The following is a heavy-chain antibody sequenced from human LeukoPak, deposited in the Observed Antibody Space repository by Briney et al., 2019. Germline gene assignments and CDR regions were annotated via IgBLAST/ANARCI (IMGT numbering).Heavy chain of an antibody. CDR1: GGTFSSYA. D-gene: IGHD5-18*01. Sequence: GASVKVSCKASGGTFSSYAISWLRQAPGQGLEWMGRIIPILGIANYAQKFQGRVTITADKSTSTAYMELRSLRSDDTAVYYCAREGYSYGFIDYWGQGTLVTVSS. V-gene: IGHV1-69*04. J-gene: IGHJ4*02. CDR2: IIPILGIA. CDR3: AREGYSYGFIDY.